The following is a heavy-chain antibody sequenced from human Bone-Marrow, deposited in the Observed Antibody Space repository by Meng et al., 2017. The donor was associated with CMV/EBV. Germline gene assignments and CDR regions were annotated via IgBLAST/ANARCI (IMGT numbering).Heavy chain of an antibody. CDR2: IYHSGST. Sequence: SETLSLTCTVSGGSISSSSYYWGWIRQPPGKGLEWIGEIYHSGSTNYNPSLKSRVTISVDTSKNQFSLKLSSVTAADTAIYYCARATGSFGDYAYWGQGILVTVSS. CDR1: GGSISSSSYY. D-gene: IGHD4-17*01. J-gene: IGHJ4*02. CDR3: ARATGSFGDYAY. V-gene: IGHV4-39*07.